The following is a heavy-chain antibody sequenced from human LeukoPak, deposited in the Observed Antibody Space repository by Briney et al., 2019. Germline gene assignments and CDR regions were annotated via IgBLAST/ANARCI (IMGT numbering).Heavy chain of an antibody. Sequence: GGSLRLSCAASGFTFSSYAMHWVRQAPGKGLEWVAVISYDGSNKYNADSVKGRFTISRDNSKNTLYLQMNSLRAEDTAVYYCARDQYSGYDLYYFDYWGQGTLVTVSS. CDR2: ISYDGSNK. V-gene: IGHV3-30-3*01. CDR1: GFTFSSYA. J-gene: IGHJ4*02. D-gene: IGHD5-12*01. CDR3: ARDQYSGYDLYYFDY.